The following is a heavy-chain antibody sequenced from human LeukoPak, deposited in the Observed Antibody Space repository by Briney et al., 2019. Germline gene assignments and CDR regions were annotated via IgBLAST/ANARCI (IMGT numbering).Heavy chain of an antibody. D-gene: IGHD2-15*01. J-gene: IGHJ4*02. CDR3: ARGRGSYFDY. CDR1: GGSFSGYY. CDR2: INHSGST. Sequence: SETLSLTCAVYGGSFSGYYWSWIRQPPGKGLEWIGEINHSGSTNYNPSLKSRVTISVDTSKNQFSLKLSSVTAADTAVYYCARGRGSYFDYWGQGTLVTVSS. V-gene: IGHV4-34*01.